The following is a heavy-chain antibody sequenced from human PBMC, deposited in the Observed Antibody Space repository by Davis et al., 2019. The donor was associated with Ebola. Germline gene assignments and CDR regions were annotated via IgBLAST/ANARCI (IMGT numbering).Heavy chain of an antibody. J-gene: IGHJ4*02. CDR3: ARGENYDFWSGLL. CDR2: ISGSGGST. Sequence: PGGSLRLSCAASGFTFSSYAMNWVRQAPGKGLEWVSVISGSGGSTDYADSVKGRFTISRDNSRNTLYLQMNSLRAEDTAVYYCARGENYDFWSGLLWGRGTLVTVSS. D-gene: IGHD3-3*01. CDR1: GFTFSSYA. V-gene: IGHV3-23*01.